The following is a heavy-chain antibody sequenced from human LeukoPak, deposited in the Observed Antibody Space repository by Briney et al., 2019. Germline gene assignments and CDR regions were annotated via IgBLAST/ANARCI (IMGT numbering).Heavy chain of an antibody. CDR3: ATDLVGATTTRGVEYFRH. CDR1: GYTLTELS. Sequence: VASVKVSCKVSGYTLTELSMHWVRQAPGKGLEWMGGFDPEDGETIYAQKFQGRVTMTEDTSTDTAYMELSSLRSEDTAVYYCATDLVGATTTRGVEYFRHWGQGTLVTVSS. D-gene: IGHD1-26*01. J-gene: IGHJ1*01. V-gene: IGHV1-24*01. CDR2: FDPEDGET.